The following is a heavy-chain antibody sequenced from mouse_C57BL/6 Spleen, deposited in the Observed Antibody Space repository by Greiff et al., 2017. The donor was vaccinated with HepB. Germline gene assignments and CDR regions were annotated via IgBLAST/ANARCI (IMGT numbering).Heavy chain of an antibody. D-gene: IGHD2-14*01. CDR1: GYTFTNYW. Sequence: QVQLKESGAELVRPGTSVKMSCKASGYTFTNYWIGWAKQRPGHGLEWIGDIYPGGGYTNYNEKFKGKATLTADKSSSTAYMQFSSLTSEDSAIYYCARSGYEGAMDYWGQGTSVTVSS. CDR3: ARSGYEGAMDY. V-gene: IGHV1-63*01. CDR2: IYPGGGYT. J-gene: IGHJ4*01.